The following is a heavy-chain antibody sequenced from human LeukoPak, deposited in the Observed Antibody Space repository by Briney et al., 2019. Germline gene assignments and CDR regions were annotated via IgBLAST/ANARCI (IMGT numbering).Heavy chain of an antibody. Sequence: SETLSLTCTVSGVSISTYYWSWIRQPPGKGLEWIGYIYYTGTTNYNPSLKSRVTISVDTSKNQFSLKLSSVTAADTAVYYCARGFNIVVVPAVYYYGMDVGGQGTTVTVS. CDR3: ARGFNIVVVPAVYYYGMDV. D-gene: IGHD2-2*01. V-gene: IGHV4-59*01. J-gene: IGHJ6*02. CDR1: GVSISTYY. CDR2: IYYTGTT.